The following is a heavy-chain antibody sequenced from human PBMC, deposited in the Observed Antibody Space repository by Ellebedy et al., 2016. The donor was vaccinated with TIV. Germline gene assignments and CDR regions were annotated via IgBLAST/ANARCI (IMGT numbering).Heavy chain of an antibody. CDR2: ISSGSSSI. D-gene: IGHD6-19*01. CDR3: ARDFRQWLAQGDALDV. CDR1: GFTFSLYS. Sequence: PGGSLRLSCAASGFTFSLYSVNWVRQAPGKGLEWISYISSGSSSIYYADSVKGLFTITRDNDKNLLYLQMSSLRVEDTAVYYCARDFRQWLAQGDALDVWGQGTTVTVSS. V-gene: IGHV3-48*01. J-gene: IGHJ6*02.